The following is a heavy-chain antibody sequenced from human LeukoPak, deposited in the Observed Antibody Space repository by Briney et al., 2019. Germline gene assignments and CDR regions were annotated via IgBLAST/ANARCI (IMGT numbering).Heavy chain of an antibody. CDR2: IYYSGST. D-gene: IGHD2-2*01. V-gene: IGHV4-61*01. CDR1: GGSVSSGSYY. Sequence: PSETLSLTCTVSGGSVSSGSYYWSWIRQPRGKGLEWIGYIYYSGSTNYNPSLKSRVTISVDTSKNQFSLKLSSVTAADTAVYYCARERVVPAARKKYYYYGMDVWGQGTTVTVSS. J-gene: IGHJ6*02. CDR3: ARERVVPAARKKYYYYGMDV.